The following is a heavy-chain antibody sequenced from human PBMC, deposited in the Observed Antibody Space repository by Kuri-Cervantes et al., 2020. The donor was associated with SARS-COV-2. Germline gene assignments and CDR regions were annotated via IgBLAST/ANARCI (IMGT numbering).Heavy chain of an antibody. J-gene: IGHJ4*02. CDR3: ANLGGGSFDY. D-gene: IGHD3-16*01. Sequence: GESLKISCAASGFTFSSYWMSWVRQAPGKGLEWVANIKQDGSEKYYVDSVKGRFTISRDNAKNSLYLQMNSLRAEDTAVYYCANLGGGSFDYWGQGTLVTVSS. V-gene: IGHV3-7*01. CDR2: IKQDGSEK. CDR1: GFTFSSYW.